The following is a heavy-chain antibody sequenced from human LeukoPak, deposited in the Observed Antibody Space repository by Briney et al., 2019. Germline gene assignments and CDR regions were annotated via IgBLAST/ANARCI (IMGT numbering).Heavy chain of an antibody. CDR3: ARANSGGYFDY. CDR2: IYSGGST. V-gene: IGHV3-53*01. D-gene: IGHD1-1*01. Sequence: GGSLRLSCAASGFTVSSNYMSWVRQAPGKGLEWVSVIYSGGSTYYADSAKGRFTISRDNSKNTLYLQMNSLRAEDTAVYYCARANSGGYFDYWGQGTLVTVSS. J-gene: IGHJ4*02. CDR1: GFTVSSNY.